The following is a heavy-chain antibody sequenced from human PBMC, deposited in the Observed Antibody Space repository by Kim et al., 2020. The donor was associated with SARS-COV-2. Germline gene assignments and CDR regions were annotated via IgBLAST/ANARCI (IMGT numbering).Heavy chain of an antibody. Sequence: GGSLRLSCAASGFTFRSYGMHWVRQAPGKGLEWMAFIWFDGSNKNYTDSVKGRFAISRDNSKNTLYLQMNSLRAEDTAVYYCARVAAAGPYYYYYYMDVWGKETTVTV. V-gene: IGHV3-33*01. CDR3: ARVAAAGPYYYYYYMDV. CDR1: GFTFRSYG. CDR2: IWFDGSNK. D-gene: IGHD6-13*01. J-gene: IGHJ6*03.